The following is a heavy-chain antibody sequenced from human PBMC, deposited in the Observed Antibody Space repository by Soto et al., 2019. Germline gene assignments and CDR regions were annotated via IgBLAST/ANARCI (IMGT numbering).Heavy chain of an antibody. V-gene: IGHV3-23*01. CDR3: AKAGYNWNYNAFDI. CDR2: ISGTGYNT. Sequence: GGSLRLSCAASGFTFTSYAMNWVRLAPGKGLEWVSAISGTGYNTYYADSVKGRFTISRDNTKNTLYLQMNSLRAEDTAVYYCAKAGYNWNYNAFDIWGQGTMVTVSS. CDR1: GFTFTSYA. D-gene: IGHD1-7*01. J-gene: IGHJ3*02.